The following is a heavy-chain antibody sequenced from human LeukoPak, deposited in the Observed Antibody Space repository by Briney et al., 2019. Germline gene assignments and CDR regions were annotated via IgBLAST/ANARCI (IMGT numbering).Heavy chain of an antibody. CDR1: GGSISGGRYY. D-gene: IGHD2-2*01. Sequence: PSETLSLTCTVSGGSISGGRYYLAWIRQPPGKGLEWIASISYIGIPYYNPSLKSRVTISVDTSKNQFSLKLSSVTAADTAVYYCAREDIVVVPAAGAFDIWGQGTMVTVSS. J-gene: IGHJ3*02. CDR2: ISYIGIP. V-gene: IGHV4-39*07. CDR3: AREDIVVVPAAGAFDI.